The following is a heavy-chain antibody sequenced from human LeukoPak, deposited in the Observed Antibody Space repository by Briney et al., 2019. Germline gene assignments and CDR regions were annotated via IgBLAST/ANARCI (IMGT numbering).Heavy chain of an antibody. Sequence: GASLRLSCAASGFTFTNYAMSWVRQAPGKGLEWVSAISGAGDNTYYADSVKGRFTISRDNSKNTLYLQMNSLRAEDTAVYYCARDKGFDYWGQGTLVTVSS. CDR1: GFTFTNYA. J-gene: IGHJ4*02. CDR2: ISGAGDNT. CDR3: ARDKGFDY. V-gene: IGHV3-23*01.